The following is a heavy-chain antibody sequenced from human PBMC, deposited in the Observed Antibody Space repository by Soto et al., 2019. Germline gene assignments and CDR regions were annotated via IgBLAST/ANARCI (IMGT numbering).Heavy chain of an antibody. Sequence: QVQLQESGPGLVKPSQTLSLTCTVSGGSISSGGYYWSWIRQHPGKGLEWIGYIYYSGSTYYNPSLKSRVPIAAETAKNQCSLKLSSVTAADTAVYYCATYGSGSYKPAAFDDWGQGTLVTVSS. CDR3: ATYGSGSYKPAAFDD. J-gene: IGHJ4*02. CDR1: GGSISSGGYY. V-gene: IGHV4-31*03. D-gene: IGHD3-10*01. CDR2: IYYSGST.